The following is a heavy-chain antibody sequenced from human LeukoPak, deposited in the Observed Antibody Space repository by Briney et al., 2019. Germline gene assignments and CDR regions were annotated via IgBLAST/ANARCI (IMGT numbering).Heavy chain of an antibody. CDR2: IYTSGST. J-gene: IGHJ4*02. V-gene: IGHV4-4*07. CDR1: GGSISSYY. D-gene: IGHD3-10*01. CDR3: ARDRYYYGSGSLYFDY. Sequence: TPSETLSLTCTVSGGSISSYYWSWIRQPAGKGLEWIGRIYTSGSTNYNPSLKSRVTMSVDTSKNQFSLKLSSVTAADTAVYYCARDRYYYGSGSLYFDYWGQGTLVTVSS.